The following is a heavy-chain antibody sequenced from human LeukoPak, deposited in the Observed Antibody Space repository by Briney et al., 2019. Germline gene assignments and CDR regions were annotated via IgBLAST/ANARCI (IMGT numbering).Heavy chain of an antibody. D-gene: IGHD1-26*01. Sequence: PSETLSLTCTVSGGSISSSSYYWGWIRQPPGKGLEWIGSIYYSGSTYYNPSLKSRVTISVDTSKNQFSLKLSSVTAADTAVYYCARLRSGSNDYCGQGTLVTVSS. CDR3: ARLRSGSNDY. V-gene: IGHV4-39*01. J-gene: IGHJ4*02. CDR1: GGSISSSSYY. CDR2: IYYSGST.